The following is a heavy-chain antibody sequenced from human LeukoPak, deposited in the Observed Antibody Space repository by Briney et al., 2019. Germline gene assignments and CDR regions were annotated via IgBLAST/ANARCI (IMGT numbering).Heavy chain of an antibody. D-gene: IGHD2/OR15-2a*01. J-gene: IGHJ4*02. CDR1: RGSISSYY. CDR3: ARRGLYYFDY. Sequence: SETLSLTFTVSRGSISSYYWSWIRQPPGKGLGWIGYIYYSGSTNYNPSLKSRVTISVDTSKNQFSLKLSSVTAADTAVYYCARRGLYYFDYWGQGTLVTVSS. CDR2: IYYSGST. V-gene: IGHV4-59*01.